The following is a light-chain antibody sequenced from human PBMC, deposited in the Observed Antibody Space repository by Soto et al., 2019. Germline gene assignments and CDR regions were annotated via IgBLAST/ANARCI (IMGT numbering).Light chain of an antibody. CDR1: QSVSSSY. J-gene: IGKJ1*01. CDR3: QDYGSSRT. Sequence: IVLTQSPGTLSLSPGERATLSCRASQSVSSSYLAWYQQKPGQAPRLLIYDTSSRATGIPDRFSGSGSGSYFTLIISRLDPEDFAVYYCQDYGSSRTFGQGTKVEVK. V-gene: IGKV3-20*01. CDR2: DTS.